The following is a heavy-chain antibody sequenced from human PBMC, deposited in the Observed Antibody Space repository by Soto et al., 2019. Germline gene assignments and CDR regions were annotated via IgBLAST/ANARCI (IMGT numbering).Heavy chain of an antibody. V-gene: IGHV3-48*01. Sequence: EVQLVESGGGLVQPGGSLRLSCTASGFTFSSYSMNWVRQAPGKGLEWVSYISSSSSTIYYADSVKGRFTISRDNXXXXXXXXXXXXXXXXXXXXXXXXXXXXXXXDXWGQGTLVTVSS. CDR1: GFTFSSYS. CDR2: ISSSSSTI. J-gene: IGHJ5*02. CDR3: XXXXXXXXXDX.